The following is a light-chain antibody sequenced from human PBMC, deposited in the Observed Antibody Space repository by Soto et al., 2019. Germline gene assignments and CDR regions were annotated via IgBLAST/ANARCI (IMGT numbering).Light chain of an antibody. J-gene: IGLJ1*01. CDR1: SSDVGGYNY. Sequence: QSALTQPRSVSGSPGQSVTISCTGTSSDVGGYNYVPWYQQHPGKAPKLMIYDVSKRPSGVPDRFSGSKSGNTASLTISGLQAEDEADYYCCSYAGSYTYVFGTGTKLTV. V-gene: IGLV2-11*01. CDR3: CSYAGSYTYV. CDR2: DVS.